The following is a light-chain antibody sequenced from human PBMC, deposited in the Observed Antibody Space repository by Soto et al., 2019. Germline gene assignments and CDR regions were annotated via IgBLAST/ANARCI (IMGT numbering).Light chain of an antibody. J-gene: IGLJ1*01. CDR1: SSDVGSYNL. CDR2: EGS. CDR3: CSYAGSSTFYV. Sequence: QSALTQPASVSGSPGQSITISCTGTSSDVGSYNLVSWYQQHPGKAPKLMIYEGSKRPSGVSNRFAGSKSGNTASLTISGLQAEDEDDYYCCSYAGSSTFYVFGTGTKPAVL. V-gene: IGLV2-23*01.